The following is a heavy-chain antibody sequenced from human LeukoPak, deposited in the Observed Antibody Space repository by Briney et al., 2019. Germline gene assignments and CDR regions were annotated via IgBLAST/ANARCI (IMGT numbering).Heavy chain of an antibody. Sequence: APVKVSCKASGYTFTSYGISWVRQAPGQGLEWMGWISAYNGNTNYAQKLQGRVTMTTDTSTSTAYMELRSLRSDDTAVYYCARVIDDSSSWYADYWGQGTLVTVSS. D-gene: IGHD6-13*01. CDR1: GYTFTSYG. CDR2: ISAYNGNT. V-gene: IGHV1-18*01. CDR3: ARVIDDSSSWYADY. J-gene: IGHJ4*02.